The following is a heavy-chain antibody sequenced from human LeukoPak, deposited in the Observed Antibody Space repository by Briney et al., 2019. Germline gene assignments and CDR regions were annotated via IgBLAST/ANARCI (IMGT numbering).Heavy chain of an antibody. D-gene: IGHD6-13*01. CDR2: IYYRGST. Sequence: SETLSLTCTVSGGSISSYYWSWIRQPPGKGLEWIGYIYYRGSTNYNPSLKSRVTISVDTSKNQFSLKLSSVTAADTAVYYCARLIAAAWATFDYWGQGTLVTVSS. CDR1: GGSISSYY. V-gene: IGHV4-59*01. J-gene: IGHJ4*02. CDR3: ARLIAAAWATFDY.